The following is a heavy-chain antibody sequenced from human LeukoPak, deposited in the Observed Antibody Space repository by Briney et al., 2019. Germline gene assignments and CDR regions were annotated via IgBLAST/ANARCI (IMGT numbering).Heavy chain of an antibody. J-gene: IGHJ4*02. D-gene: IGHD6-13*01. V-gene: IGHV4-59*01. CDR1: GGSISSYY. Sequence: SETLSLTCTVSGGSISSYYWSWIRQPPGKGLEWIGYIYYSGSTNYNPSLKSRVTLSVDTSKNQFSLKLSSVTAADTAVYYCANGYSSSWADYWGQGTLVTVSS. CDR2: IYYSGST. CDR3: ANGYSSSWADY.